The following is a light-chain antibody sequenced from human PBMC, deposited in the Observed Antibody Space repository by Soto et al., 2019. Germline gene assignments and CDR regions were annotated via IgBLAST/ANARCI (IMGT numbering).Light chain of an antibody. CDR2: EAS. V-gene: IGKV3-11*01. CDR1: QSVSSS. Sequence: EIVLTQSPATLSLSPGERATLSCRASQSVSSSLAWYQQKLGQAPRLLIYEASDRATGIPARFSVSGSGTDFTLIISSLEPEDFAVYYCQQGSTWPWTFGQGTKVEIK. J-gene: IGKJ1*01. CDR3: QQGSTWPWT.